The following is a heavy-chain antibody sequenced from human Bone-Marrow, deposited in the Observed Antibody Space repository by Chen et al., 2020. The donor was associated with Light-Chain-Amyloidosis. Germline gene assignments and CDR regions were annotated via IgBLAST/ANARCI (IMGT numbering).Heavy chain of an antibody. Sequence: QVQLVQSGGGLVQPGKSLRLSCAASGFNFSKYGMNWVRQTPDKGLEWVAVIWNDSSHKLYADSVKARFIVSRDNSKNTLYLQMNSLRADDTAIYYCARNSAFDYWGQGVLVTVSS. CDR2: IWNDSSHK. CDR1: GFNFSKYG. CDR3: ARNSAFDY. V-gene: IGHV3-33*01. J-gene: IGHJ4*02.